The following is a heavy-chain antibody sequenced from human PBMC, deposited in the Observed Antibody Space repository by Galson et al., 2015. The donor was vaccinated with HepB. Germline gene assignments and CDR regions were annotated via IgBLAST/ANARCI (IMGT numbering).Heavy chain of an antibody. CDR1: GYTFTDYY. CDR2: INPNSGGT. V-gene: IGHV1-2*06. Sequence: SVKVSCKASGYTFTDYYMHWVRQAPGQGLEWMGRINPNSGGTNYAQKFQGRVTMTRDTSISTAYMELSRLRSDDTAVYYCAREGKWLRSFDYWGQGTLVTVSS. J-gene: IGHJ4*02. D-gene: IGHD5-12*01. CDR3: AREGKWLRSFDY.